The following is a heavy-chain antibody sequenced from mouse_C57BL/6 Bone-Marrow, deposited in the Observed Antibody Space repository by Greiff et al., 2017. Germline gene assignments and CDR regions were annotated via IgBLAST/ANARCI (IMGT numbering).Heavy chain of an antibody. Sequence: EVKLVESGGDLVKPGGSLKLSCAASGFTFSSYGMSWVRQTPDKRLEWVATISSGGSYTYYPDGVKGRFTISRDKAKNTLYLQMSSLKSEDTAMYYCARMMVAWFAYWGQGTLVTVSA. V-gene: IGHV5-6*01. CDR3: ARMMVAWFAY. CDR2: ISSGGSYT. D-gene: IGHD2-3*01. CDR1: GFTFSSYG. J-gene: IGHJ3*01.